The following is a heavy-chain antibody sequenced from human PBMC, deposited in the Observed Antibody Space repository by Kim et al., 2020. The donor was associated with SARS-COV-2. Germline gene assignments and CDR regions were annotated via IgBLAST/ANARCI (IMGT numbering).Heavy chain of an antibody. D-gene: IGHD3-16*01. CDR1: GFTFSSYG. CDR3: AKAGEFPVWGQLAFDY. CDR2: ISYDGSNK. J-gene: IGHJ4*02. V-gene: IGHV3-30*18. Sequence: GGSLRLSCAASGFTFSSYGMHWVRQAPGKGLEWVAVISYDGSNKYYADSVKGRFTISRDNSKNTLYLQMNSLRAEDTAVYYCAKAGEFPVWGQLAFDYWGQGTLVTVSS.